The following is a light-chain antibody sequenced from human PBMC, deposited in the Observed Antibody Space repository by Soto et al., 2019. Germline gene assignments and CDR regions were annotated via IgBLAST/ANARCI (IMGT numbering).Light chain of an antibody. V-gene: IGLV4-60*03. J-gene: IGLJ3*02. Sequence: QTVVTQSSSVSASLGSSVKLTCTLSSGFSNYIIAWHQQQPGKAPRYLMKVEGSGTYKRGSGVPDRFSGSSSGADRYLSISNLQSEDEAEYYCETWDRNTVVFGGGTKVTVL. CDR2: VEGSGTY. CDR1: SGFSNYI. CDR3: ETWDRNTVV.